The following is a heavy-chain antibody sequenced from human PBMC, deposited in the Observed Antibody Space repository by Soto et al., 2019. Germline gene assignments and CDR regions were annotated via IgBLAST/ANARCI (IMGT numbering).Heavy chain of an antibody. D-gene: IGHD3-22*01. J-gene: IGHJ6*02. CDR3: ATDSRGTYYYYYGMDV. Sequence: QVQLVQSGAEVKKPGASVKVSCKASGYTFTSYDMNWVRQATGQGLEWMGWMNPNSGNTGYAQKFQGRVTMTRNTSISTAYMELSSLRSEDTAVYYCATDSRGTYYYYYGMDVWGQGTTVTVSS. CDR2: MNPNSGNT. V-gene: IGHV1-8*01. CDR1: GYTFTSYD.